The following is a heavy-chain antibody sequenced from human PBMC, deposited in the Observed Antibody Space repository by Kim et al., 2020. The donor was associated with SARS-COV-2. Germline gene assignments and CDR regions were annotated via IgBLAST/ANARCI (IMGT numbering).Heavy chain of an antibody. D-gene: IGHD3-9*01. Sequence: GGSLRLSCAASGFTFSNAWMSWVRQAPGKGLEWVGRIKSKTDGGTTDYAAPVKGRFTISRDDSKNTLYLQMNSLKTEDTAVYYCTTDVDGYFHPRYFDYWGQGTLVTVSS. V-gene: IGHV3-15*01. CDR1: GFTFSNAW. CDR2: IKSKTDGGTT. CDR3: TTDVDGYFHPRYFDY. J-gene: IGHJ4*02.